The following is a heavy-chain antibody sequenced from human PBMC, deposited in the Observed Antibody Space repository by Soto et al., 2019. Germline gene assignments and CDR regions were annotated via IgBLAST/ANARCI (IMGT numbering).Heavy chain of an antibody. Sequence: PGGSLRLSCVFSGFTFNNYGINWVRQAPGKGLEWVSTVSKSDYTYYSDSVKGRFTISRDNAKNTVSLQMNTLRAEDTAVYYCAREDSIIIPAVSDFWGQGTLVTVSS. J-gene: IGHJ4*02. V-gene: IGHV3-21*04. D-gene: IGHD2-2*01. CDR1: GFTFNNYG. CDR2: VSKSDYT. CDR3: AREDSIIIPAVSDF.